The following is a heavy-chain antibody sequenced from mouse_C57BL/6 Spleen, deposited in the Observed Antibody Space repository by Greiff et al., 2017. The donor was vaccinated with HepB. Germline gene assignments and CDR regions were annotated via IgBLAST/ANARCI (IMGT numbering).Heavy chain of an antibody. V-gene: IGHV1-72*01. CDR2: IDPNSGGT. CDR3: ARGDYYGSSLSYWYFDV. Sequence: VQLQQPGAELVKPGASVKLSCKASGYTFTSYWMHWVKQRPGRGLEWIGRIDPNSGGTKYNEKFKSKATLTVDKPSSTAYMQLSSLTSEDSAVYYCARGDYYGSSLSYWYFDVWGTGTTVTVSS. J-gene: IGHJ1*03. CDR1: GYTFTSYW. D-gene: IGHD1-1*01.